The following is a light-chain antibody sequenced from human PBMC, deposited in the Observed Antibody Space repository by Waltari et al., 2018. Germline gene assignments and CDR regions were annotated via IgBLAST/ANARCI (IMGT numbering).Light chain of an antibody. CDR3: SSYATSSPYVSGFYV. Sequence: QSALTQPASVSGSPGQSITISGTGKRSDVGGYNYVSWYQQHPGKAPKLMIYDVSKRASGVCDRLSGAKSGSTASLTIAGLQADDEADYYCSSYATSSPYVSGFYVSGTGTKVTVL. CDR1: RSDVGGYNY. J-gene: IGLJ1*01. CDR2: DVS. V-gene: IGLV2-14*03.